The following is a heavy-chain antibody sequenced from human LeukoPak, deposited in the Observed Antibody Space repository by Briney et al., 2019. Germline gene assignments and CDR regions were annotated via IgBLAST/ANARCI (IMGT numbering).Heavy chain of an antibody. Sequence: SETLSLTCTVSGGSISSSSYYWGWIRQPPGKGLEWIGYIYYSGTTNYNPYLKSRATISVDTSKNQFSLKLSSVTAADTAVYYCARGTIFGAATNCFDSWGQGTLVIVSS. CDR1: GGSISSSSYY. CDR2: IYYSGTT. V-gene: IGHV4-61*05. J-gene: IGHJ5*01. D-gene: IGHD3-3*01. CDR3: ARGTIFGAATNCFDS.